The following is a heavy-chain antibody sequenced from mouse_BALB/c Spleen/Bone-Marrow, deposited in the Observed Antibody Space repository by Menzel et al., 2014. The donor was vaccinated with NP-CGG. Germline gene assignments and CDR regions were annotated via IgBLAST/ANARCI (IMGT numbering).Heavy chain of an antibody. CDR2: IYPVNVHA. J-gene: IGHJ4*01. CDR3: ARWLLPYYAMDY. D-gene: IGHD2-3*01. CDR1: GYTFTNYY. V-gene: IGHV1S56*01. Sequence: VQLQQSGPELVKPGASVRISCKASGYTFTNYYIHWVKQRPGQGLEWIGWIYPVNVHANFNEKFRGKATLTADESSGTAYMQLSSLTSEDSAVYFCARWLLPYYAMDYWGQGTSVTVSS.